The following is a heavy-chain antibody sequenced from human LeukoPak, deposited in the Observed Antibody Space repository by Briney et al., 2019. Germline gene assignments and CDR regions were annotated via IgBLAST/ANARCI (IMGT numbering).Heavy chain of an antibody. CDR2: ISSGSSYI. J-gene: IGHJ4*02. V-gene: IGHV3-21*01. CDR3: ARGGGSFDY. Sequence: PGGSLRLSCAASGFTFSSYGMNWVRQAPGKGLEWVSSISSGSSYIYYAASVKGRFTISRDNAKNSLYLQMKRLRAEDTAVYYCARGGGSFDYWGQGTLVTVSS. D-gene: IGHD3-16*01. CDR1: GFTFSSYG.